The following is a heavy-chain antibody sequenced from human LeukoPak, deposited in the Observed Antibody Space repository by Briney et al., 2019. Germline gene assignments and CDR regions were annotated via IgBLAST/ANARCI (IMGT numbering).Heavy chain of an antibody. CDR1: GFTFDDYT. V-gene: IGHV3-43*01. CDR2: ISWDGGST. Sequence: PGGSLRLSCAASGFTFDDYTMHWVRQAPGKGLEWVSLISWDGGSTNYADSVKGRFTISRDNSKNSLYLQMNSLRTEDTALYYCAKDMAAMVQSYGMDVWGQGTTVTVSS. J-gene: IGHJ6*02. D-gene: IGHD5-18*01. CDR3: AKDMAAMVQSYGMDV.